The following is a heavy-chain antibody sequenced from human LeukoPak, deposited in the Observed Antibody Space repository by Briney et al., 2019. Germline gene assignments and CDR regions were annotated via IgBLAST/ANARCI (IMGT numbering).Heavy chain of an antibody. D-gene: IGHD5-18*01. CDR1: GYTFTSYH. J-gene: IGHJ4*02. V-gene: IGHV1-46*01. CDR2: INPSGDST. Sequence: ASVKVSCKASGYTFTSYHMYWVRQAPGQGLDWMGIINPSGDSTTYAQKFQGRVTVTRDTSTSTVYMELSSLRSEDTAVYYCARFGYSYGADYWGQGTLVTVSS. CDR3: ARFGYSYGADY.